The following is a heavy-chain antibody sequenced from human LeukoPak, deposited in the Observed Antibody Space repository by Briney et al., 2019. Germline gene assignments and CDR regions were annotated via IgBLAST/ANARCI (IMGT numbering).Heavy chain of an antibody. CDR1: GFTFSSYG. D-gene: IGHD1-1*01. J-gene: IGHJ4*02. V-gene: IGHV3-7*01. CDR2: IKQDSSEK. Sequence: GGSLRLSCAASGFTFSSYGMRWVRQAPGKGLEWVANIKQDSSEKYYVDSVKGRFTISRDNAKNSLYLQLNTLRAEDTAVYYCVQGWRDNWGQGTLVTVSS. CDR3: VQGWRDN.